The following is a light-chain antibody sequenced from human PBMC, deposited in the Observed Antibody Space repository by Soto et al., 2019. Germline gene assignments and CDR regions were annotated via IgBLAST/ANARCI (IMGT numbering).Light chain of an antibody. V-gene: IGKV1-39*01. CDR1: QRITNS. J-gene: IGKJ3*01. CDR3: QQTYSPPFT. CDR2: AAS. Sequence: DIQMTQSPSSLSASVGDRVTIPCRASQRITNSLNWYQQKPGRAPNLLIYAASSLQKGAPSRFSGSGSGTDFTLTISSLQPDDFATYYCQQTYSPPFTFRPATKVDIK.